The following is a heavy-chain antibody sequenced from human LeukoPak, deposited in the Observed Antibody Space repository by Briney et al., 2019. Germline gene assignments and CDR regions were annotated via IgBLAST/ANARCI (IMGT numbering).Heavy chain of an antibody. D-gene: IGHD2-2*01. CDR3: AKTAWELGYCSSTSCYHFDS. Sequence: GGPLRLSCAASGFTFSTYGMHWVRQAPGKGLEGVAVISYDGSNKYYADSVKGRFTISRDNSKNTLYLQMNSLRAEDTAVYYCAKTAWELGYCSSTSCYHFDSWGQGTLVTVSS. CDR2: ISYDGSNK. CDR1: GFTFSTYG. J-gene: IGHJ4*02. V-gene: IGHV3-30*18.